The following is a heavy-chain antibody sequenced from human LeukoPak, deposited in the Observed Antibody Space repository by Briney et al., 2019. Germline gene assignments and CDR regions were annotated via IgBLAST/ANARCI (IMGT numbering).Heavy chain of an antibody. Sequence: GRSLRLSCSASGFIISDYAMHWVRQAPGKGLEYVSALSANGGTTYYADSVKGRFTISRDTSKNTLYLQMSSLRAEDTAMYHCVKDLYKGDSASWYFFHYWGQGTLVTVSS. V-gene: IGHV3-64D*06. CDR1: GFIISDYA. CDR3: VKDLYKGDSASWYFFHY. J-gene: IGHJ4*02. CDR2: LSANGGTT. D-gene: IGHD2-2*01.